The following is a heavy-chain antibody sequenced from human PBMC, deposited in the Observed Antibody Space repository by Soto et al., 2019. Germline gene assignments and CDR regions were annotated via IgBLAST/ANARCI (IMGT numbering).Heavy chain of an antibody. D-gene: IGHD2-15*01. J-gene: IGHJ6*03. Sequence: QVQLQESGPGLVKPSETLSLTCTVSGGSISSYYWSWIRQPPGKGLEWIGYIYYSGSTNYNPSLKSRVTISVDTSKNQFSLKLSSVTAADTAVYYCASSVVVVDEGNYYYYMDVWGKGTTVTVSS. CDR3: ASSVVVVDEGNYYYYMDV. V-gene: IGHV4-59*01. CDR2: IYYSGST. CDR1: GGSISSYY.